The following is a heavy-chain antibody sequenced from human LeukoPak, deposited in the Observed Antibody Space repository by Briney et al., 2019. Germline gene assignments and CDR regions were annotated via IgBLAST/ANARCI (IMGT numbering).Heavy chain of an antibody. CDR1: GYTFTSYY. D-gene: IGHD3-16*01. CDR2: INPSGGST. CDR3: ASSREPTIGGDY. Sequence: GASVKVSCKASGYTFTSYYMHWVRQAPGQGLEWMGIINPSGGSTSYAQKFQGRVTMTRDMSTSTVYMELSRLRSDDTAVYYCASSREPTIGGDYWGQGTLVTVSS. J-gene: IGHJ4*02. V-gene: IGHV1-46*01.